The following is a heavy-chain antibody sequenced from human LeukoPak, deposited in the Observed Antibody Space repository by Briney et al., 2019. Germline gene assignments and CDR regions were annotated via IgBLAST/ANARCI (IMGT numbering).Heavy chain of an antibody. V-gene: IGHV4-59*01. CDR2: IYYSGST. J-gene: IGHJ3*02. CDR1: GGSISSYY. D-gene: IGHD3-10*01. CDR3: ARSGLPDAFDI. Sequence: PSETLSLTCTVSGGSISSYYWSWIRQPPGKGLDWIGYIYYSGSTNYNPSLKSRVTISVDTSKNQFSLKLSSVTAADTAVYFCARSGLPDAFDIWGQGTMVTVSS.